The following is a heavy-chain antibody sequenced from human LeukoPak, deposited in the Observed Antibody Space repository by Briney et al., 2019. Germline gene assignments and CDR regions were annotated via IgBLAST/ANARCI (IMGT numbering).Heavy chain of an antibody. V-gene: IGHV3-7*01. CDR2: IKQDGSEK. D-gene: IGHD2-21*02. CDR1: GFTFSSYW. J-gene: IGHJ4*02. Sequence: HPGGSLRLSCAASGFTFSSYWMTWVRQAPGKGLEWVANIKQDGSEKYYVDSLRGRFTISRDNAKNSLYLQMNSLTAEDTAVYYXXXXPPVTAKDWGQGTLVTVSS. CDR3: XXXPPVTAKD.